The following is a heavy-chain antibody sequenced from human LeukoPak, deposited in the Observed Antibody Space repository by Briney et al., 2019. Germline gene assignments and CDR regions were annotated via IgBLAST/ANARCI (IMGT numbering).Heavy chain of an antibody. CDR3: ARANALYCGSTSCLFDY. CDR1: GYSFTDYY. D-gene: IGHD2-2*01. J-gene: IGHJ4*02. CDR2: INPNSGGT. V-gene: IGHV1-2*02. Sequence: ASVKVSCKASGYSFTDYYIHWVRQAPGQGLEWMAWINPNSGGTYYAQNFHDRSTLTRDTSISTAYMELSRLRSDDTAIYYCARANALYCGSTSCLFDYWGQGTLVTVSS.